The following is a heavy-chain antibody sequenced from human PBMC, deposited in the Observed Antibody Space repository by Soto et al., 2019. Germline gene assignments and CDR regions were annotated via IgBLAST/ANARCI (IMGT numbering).Heavy chain of an antibody. J-gene: IGHJ2*01. D-gene: IGHD2-15*01. Sequence: EVQLLESGGGLVQPGGSLRLSCAASGFTFSSYAMSWVRQAPGKGLEWVSAISGSGGSTYYADSVKGRFTISRDNSKNTLYLKVNSLTAKDPAVYYCAVDPIAGHASYFELWGRGTLITVST. CDR1: GFTFSSYA. CDR2: ISGSGGST. V-gene: IGHV3-23*01. CDR3: AVDPIAGHASYFEL.